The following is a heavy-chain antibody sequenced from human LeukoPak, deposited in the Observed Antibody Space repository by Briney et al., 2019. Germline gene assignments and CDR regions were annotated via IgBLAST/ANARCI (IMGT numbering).Heavy chain of an antibody. CDR3: ASRLRWYEGGFDY. V-gene: IGHV4-59*01. Sequence: SETLSLTCTVSGGSISSYYWSWIRQPPGKGLEWIGYIYYSGSTNYDPSLKSRVTISVDTSKNQFSLKLSSVTAADTAVYYCASRLRWYEGGFDYWGQGTLVTVSS. CDR1: GGSISSYY. D-gene: IGHD6-13*01. CDR2: IYYSGST. J-gene: IGHJ4*02.